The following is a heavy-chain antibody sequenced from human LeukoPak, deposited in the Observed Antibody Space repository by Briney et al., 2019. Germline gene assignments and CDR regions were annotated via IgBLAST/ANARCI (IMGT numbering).Heavy chain of an antibody. CDR2: ISSSGSTI. D-gene: IGHD2-8*01. V-gene: IGHV3-48*03. Sequence: GGSLRLSCAASGFTFSSYEMNWVRQAPGKGLEWVSYISSSGSTIYYADSVKGRFTISRDNAKNSLYLQMNSLRAEDTAVYYCARSEWQPAVFDYWGQGTLVTVSS. CDR3: ARSEWQPAVFDY. J-gene: IGHJ4*02. CDR1: GFTFSSYE.